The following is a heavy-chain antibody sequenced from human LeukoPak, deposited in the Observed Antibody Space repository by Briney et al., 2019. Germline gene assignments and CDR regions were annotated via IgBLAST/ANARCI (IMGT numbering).Heavy chain of an antibody. CDR3: ARLILDRTGFYYFDY. CDR2: ISGNNANT. J-gene: IGHJ4*02. CDR1: GYTFSNYA. D-gene: IGHD3-22*01. Sequence: GASVKVSCKASGYTFSNYAVIWVRQAPGQGLQWMGWISGNNANTIYARNFQGRVTMTTDTSTNSAYMELRSLRSDDSAVYYCARLILDRTGFYYFDYWGQGTPVTVSS. V-gene: IGHV1-18*01.